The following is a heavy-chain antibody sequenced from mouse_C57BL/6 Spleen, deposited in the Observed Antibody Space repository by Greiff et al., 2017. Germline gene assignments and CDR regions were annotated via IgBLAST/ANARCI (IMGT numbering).Heavy chain of an antibody. J-gene: IGHJ1*03. CDR3: ARTPHYYGSSYRYWYFDV. V-gene: IGHV1-55*01. Sequence: QVQLQQPGAELVKPGASVKMSCKASGYTFTSYWITWVKQRPGQGLEWIGDIYPGSGSTNYNEKFKSKATLTVDTSSSTAYMQLSSLTSEDSAVYYCARTPHYYGSSYRYWYFDVWGTGTTVTVSS. CDR1: GYTFTSYW. D-gene: IGHD1-1*01. CDR2: IYPGSGST.